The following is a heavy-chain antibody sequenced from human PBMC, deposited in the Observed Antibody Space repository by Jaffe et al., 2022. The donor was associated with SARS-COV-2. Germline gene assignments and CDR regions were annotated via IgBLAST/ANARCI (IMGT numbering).Heavy chain of an antibody. CDR2: ISTSGSFI. J-gene: IGHJ4*02. D-gene: IGHD3-10*02. Sequence: DVQVVESGGGLVKPGRSLRLSCAVSGFTFSDYNMNWVRQAPGKGLEWVASISTSGSFIHYADSVKGRFTISRDNAKKSLDLQMNNLRVEDTAVYYCARGSYVYAIKPPDYWGQGTLVTVSS. CDR1: GFTFSDYN. V-gene: IGHV3-21*01. CDR3: ARGSYVYAIKPPDY.